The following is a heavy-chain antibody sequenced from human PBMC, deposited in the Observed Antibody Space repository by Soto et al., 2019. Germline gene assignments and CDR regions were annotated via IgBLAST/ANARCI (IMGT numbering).Heavy chain of an antibody. CDR2: ISAYNGNT. V-gene: IGHV1-18*04. D-gene: IGHD1-7*01. CDR1: GYTFTSYG. CDR3: ASGLEELCALDI. Sequence: QAQLVQSGAEVKKHGASDKVSCKASGYTFTSYGISWVRQTPRQGLEWMGWISAYNGNTNYAQKLQDGVTMTPDTSTSTAYMGLRSLRSDDTAVYYCASGLEELCALDIWGRGTMVTVSS. J-gene: IGHJ3*02.